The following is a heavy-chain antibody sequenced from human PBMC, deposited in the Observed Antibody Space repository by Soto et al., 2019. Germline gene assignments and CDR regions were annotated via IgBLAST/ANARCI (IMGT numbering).Heavy chain of an antibody. CDR1: GYTFTSYY. Sequence: ASVKVSCKASGYTFTSYYMHWVRQAPGQGLEWMGIINPSGGSTSYAQKFQGRVTMTRDTSTSTVYMELSSLRSEDTAVYYCTREWDVLGYCSGGSCPNWFDPWGQGTLVTVPS. CDR3: TREWDVLGYCSGGSCPNWFDP. CDR2: INPSGGST. J-gene: IGHJ5*02. V-gene: IGHV1-46*01. D-gene: IGHD2-15*01.